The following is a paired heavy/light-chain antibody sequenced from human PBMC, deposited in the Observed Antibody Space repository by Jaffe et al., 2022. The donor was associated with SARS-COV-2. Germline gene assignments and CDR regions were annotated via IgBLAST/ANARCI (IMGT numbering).Light chain of an antibody. CDR1: QSLLHSNGHNY. J-gene: IGKJ2*01. CDR3: MQALQTPPYT. CDR2: LGS. Sequence: DIVMTQSPLSLPVTPGEPASISCRSSQSLLHSNGHNYLDWYLQKPGQSPQLLIYLGSYRASGVPDRFSGSGSGTDFTLKISRVEAEDVGVYYCMQALQTPPYTFGQGTKLEIK. V-gene: IGKV2-28*01.
Heavy chain of an antibody. CDR3: ARGSAVTTLLGAFDI. J-gene: IGHJ3*02. Sequence: QVQLVESGGGVVQPGRSLRLSCAASGFTFSTYAMHWVRQAPGKGLEWVAVVSYDGSNKYYADSVKGRLTISRDNSKNTLYLQMNSLRADDTAVYYCARGSAVTTLLGAFDIWGQGKMVTVSS. D-gene: IGHD4-17*01. CDR1: GFTFSTYA. CDR2: VSYDGSNK. V-gene: IGHV3-30-3*01.